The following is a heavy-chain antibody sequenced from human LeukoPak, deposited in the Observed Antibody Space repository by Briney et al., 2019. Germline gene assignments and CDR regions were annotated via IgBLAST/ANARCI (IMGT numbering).Heavy chain of an antibody. V-gene: IGHV1-69*05. D-gene: IGHD5-12*01. J-gene: IGHJ4*02. Sequence: GSSVKVSCKASGGTFSSYAISWVRQAPGQGLEWMGGIIPIFGTANYAQKFQGRVTITTDESTSTAYMELSSLRAEDTAVYYCARDRGSGYSGYLFDYWGQGTLVTVSS. CDR2: IIPIFGTA. CDR1: GGTFSSYA. CDR3: ARDRGSGYSGYLFDY.